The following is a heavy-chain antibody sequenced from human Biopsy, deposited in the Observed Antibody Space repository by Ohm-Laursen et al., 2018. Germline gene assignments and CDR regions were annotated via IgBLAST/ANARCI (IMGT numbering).Heavy chain of an antibody. V-gene: IGHV3-48*01. J-gene: IGHJ4*02. D-gene: IGHD4-23*01. CDR3: ATDDYSGDSAY. CDR2: ISSSSESI. CDR1: GFTFSNFN. Sequence: GSLRLSCTASGFTFSNFNMNWFRQAPGEGLEWVSYISSSSESIYYADSVRGRFTVSRDNAQNPMYLQMNSLRADDTAVYYCATDDYSGDSAYWGQGTLVTVSS.